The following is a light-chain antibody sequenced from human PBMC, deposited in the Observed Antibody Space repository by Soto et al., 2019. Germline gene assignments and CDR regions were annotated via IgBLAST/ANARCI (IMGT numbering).Light chain of an antibody. V-gene: IGKV3-15*01. Sequence: EIVMTQSPATLSVSPGERATLSCRASQSVRSNLAWYQQRPGQAPRLVIYAASTRATGTPARFSGSGSGTEFTLTISSLQSEDFAVYYCQQYNNWPPITFGQGTRLEIK. CDR3: QQYNNWPPIT. CDR1: QSVRSN. J-gene: IGKJ5*01. CDR2: AAS.